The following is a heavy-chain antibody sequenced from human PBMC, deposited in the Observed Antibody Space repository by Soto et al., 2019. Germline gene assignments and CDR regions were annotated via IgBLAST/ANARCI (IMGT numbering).Heavy chain of an antibody. CDR2: INHSGST. J-gene: IGHJ6*03. CDR1: GGSFSGYY. Sequence: SETLSLTCAVYGGSFSGYYWSWIRQPPGKGLEWIGEINHSGSTNYNPSLKSRVTIKVDTTKNQFSLKLSSVTAADTAVYYCARRDYYGSGSYYNDYYYYMDGWGKGTTVT. CDR3: ARRDYYGSGSYYNDYYYYMDG. D-gene: IGHD3-10*01. V-gene: IGHV4-34*01.